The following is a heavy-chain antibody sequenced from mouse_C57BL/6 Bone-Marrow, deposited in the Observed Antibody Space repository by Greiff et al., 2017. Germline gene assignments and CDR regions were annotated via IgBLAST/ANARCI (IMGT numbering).Heavy chain of an antibody. CDR3: ARSSTMVTTGDY. Sequence: QVQLQQSGAELVRPGTSVKVSCKASGYAFTNYLIEWVKQRPGQGLEWIGVINPGSGGTNYNEKFKGKATLTADKSSSTAYMQLSSLTSEDSAVYSCARSSTMVTTGDYWGQGTTLTVSS. D-gene: IGHD2-2*01. CDR1: GYAFTNYL. J-gene: IGHJ2*01. V-gene: IGHV1-54*01. CDR2: INPGSGGT.